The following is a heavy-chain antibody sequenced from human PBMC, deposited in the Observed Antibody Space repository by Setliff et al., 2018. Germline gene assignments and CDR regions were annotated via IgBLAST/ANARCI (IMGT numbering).Heavy chain of an antibody. CDR2: ISRGGNTI. CDR3: AKDRYCGGGSCLKDFEY. CDR1: GFTFSDYY. D-gene: IGHD2-15*01. Sequence: PGGSLRLSCAASGFTFSDYYMNWIRQAPGKGLEWVSYISRGGNTIYYADSVKGRFTISRDNAKNSLYLQMNSLRAEDTAVYYCAKDRYCGGGSCLKDFEYWGQGTLVTVSS. V-gene: IGHV3-11*04. J-gene: IGHJ4*02.